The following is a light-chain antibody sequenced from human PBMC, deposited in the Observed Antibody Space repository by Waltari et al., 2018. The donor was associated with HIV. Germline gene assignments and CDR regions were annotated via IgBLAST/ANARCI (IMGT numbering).Light chain of an antibody. CDR3: QQSYSVPRI. CDR2: DSF. Sequence: DIEMTQSTASLSASVGDRVSISCRASESIGPNVNWYQEKPGKAPILLMYDSFTLQTGVPSRFTGSGFGAEFTLTITSLQPEDFATYFCQQSYSVPRIFGLGTKVE. V-gene: IGKV1-39*01. CDR1: ESIGPN. J-gene: IGKJ1*01.